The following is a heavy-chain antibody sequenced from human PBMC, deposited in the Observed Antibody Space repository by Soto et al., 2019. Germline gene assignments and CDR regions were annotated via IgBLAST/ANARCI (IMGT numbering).Heavy chain of an antibody. CDR3: ARSRSGAVADSFDF. D-gene: IGHD3-10*01. Sequence: GGSLRLSCAASGFTFSRYDIHWVRKAPGKGLEWVAVISRDGTNKYYVDSVKGRFTISRDNSRNTLYLQMNSLRHEDAAVYYCARSRSGAVADSFDFWGQGTLVTVSS. CDR1: GFTFSRYD. V-gene: IGHV3-30*04. CDR2: ISRDGTNK. J-gene: IGHJ4*02.